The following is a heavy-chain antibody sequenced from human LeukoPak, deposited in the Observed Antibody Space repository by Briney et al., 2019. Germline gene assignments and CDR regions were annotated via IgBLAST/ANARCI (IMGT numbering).Heavy chain of an antibody. J-gene: IGHJ4*02. V-gene: IGHV1-46*01. CDR1: GYIFTSYY. Sequence: ASVKVSCEASGYIFTSYYMYWVRQAPGQGLEWMGIINPSGGSTTYAQNFQGRVTMTRDTSTSTVYMELSSLRSEDTAVYYCARGFLYYFDYWGQGTLVTVSS. CDR3: ARGFLYYFDY. CDR2: INPSGGST. D-gene: IGHD2-2*02.